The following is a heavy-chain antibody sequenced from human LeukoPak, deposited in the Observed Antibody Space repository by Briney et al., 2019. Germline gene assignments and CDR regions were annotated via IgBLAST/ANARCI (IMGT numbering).Heavy chain of an antibody. D-gene: IGHD2-21*01. V-gene: IGHV4-39*01. CDR1: GGSISSSSYY. CDR2: IYYSGSI. CDR3: AIGHIPVVFDI. J-gene: IGHJ3*02. Sequence: SETLSLTCTVSGGSISSSSYYWGWIRQPPGKGLEWIGRIYYSGSIYYNPSLKIRLPISVDTATNQFSLKRSSLTAADTAVYYCAIGHIPVVFDIWGQGTMVTVSS.